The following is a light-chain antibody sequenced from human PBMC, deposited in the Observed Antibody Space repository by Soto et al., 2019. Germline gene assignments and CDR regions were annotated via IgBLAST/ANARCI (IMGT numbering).Light chain of an antibody. V-gene: IGKV1-13*02. CDR2: DAS. Sequence: AIQLTQSPSSLSASVGDRVTITCRASQGISSALAWYQQKPGKAPKLLIYDASSLESGVPSRFSGSGSGTVFTLTISSLQPEDFATYYCQQLRTFGGGTKVEIK. J-gene: IGKJ4*01. CDR1: QGISSA. CDR3: QQLRT.